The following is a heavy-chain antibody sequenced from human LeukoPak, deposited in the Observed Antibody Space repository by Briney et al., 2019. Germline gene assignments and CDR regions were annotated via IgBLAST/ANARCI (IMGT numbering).Heavy chain of an antibody. V-gene: IGHV1-69*05. CDR2: IIPIFGTA. Sequence: PMASVKVSCKASGGTFGSYAISWVRQAPGQGLEWMGGIIPIFGTANYAQKFQGRVTITTDESTSTAYMELSSLRSEDTAVYYCAITTAVTTFRGDYWGQGTLVTVSS. D-gene: IGHD3-16*01. CDR1: GGTFGSYA. CDR3: AITTAVTTFRGDY. J-gene: IGHJ4*02.